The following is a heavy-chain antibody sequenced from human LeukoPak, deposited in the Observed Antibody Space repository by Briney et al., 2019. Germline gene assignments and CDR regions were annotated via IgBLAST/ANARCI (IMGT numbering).Heavy chain of an antibody. CDR1: GGSISSSVYY. J-gene: IGHJ4*02. CDR2: VYYTGST. D-gene: IGHD6-13*01. CDR3: ARHLSSNWYLGYFDF. V-gene: IGHV4-39*01. Sequence: SETLSLTCTVSGGSISSSVYYWGWIRQPPGKGLEWIGSVYYTGSTYFNPSLKSRLTISADTSKNHLSLKLRSVTAADTAVYYCARHLSSNWYLGYFDFWGQGTLVTVSS.